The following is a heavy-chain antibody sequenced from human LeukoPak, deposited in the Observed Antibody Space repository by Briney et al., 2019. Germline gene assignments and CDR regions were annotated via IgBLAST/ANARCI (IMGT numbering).Heavy chain of an antibody. CDR3: ARGRVAAAGKRWFDP. V-gene: IGHV4-34*01. CDR2: INHSGST. Sequence: SETLSLTCAVYGGSFSGYYWSWIRQPPGKGLEWIGEINHSGSTIYNPSLKSRVTISVDTSKNQFSLKLSSVTAADTAVYYCARGRVAAAGKRWFDPWGQGTLVTVSS. D-gene: IGHD6-13*01. CDR1: GGSFSGYY. J-gene: IGHJ5*02.